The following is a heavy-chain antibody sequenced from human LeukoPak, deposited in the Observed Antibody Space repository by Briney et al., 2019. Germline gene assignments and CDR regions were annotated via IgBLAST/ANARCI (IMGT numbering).Heavy chain of an antibody. V-gene: IGHV3-21*01. J-gene: IGHJ4*02. Sequence: PGGSLRLSCAASGFTFSSYAMSWVRQAPGKGLEWVSYISAKSNYIYYADSVKGRFTISRDNAKNSLLLQMNSLRAEDTAVYYCARDKRNYYGSDYWGLGTLVTVSP. D-gene: IGHD3-10*01. CDR3: ARDKRNYYGSDY. CDR2: ISAKSNYI. CDR1: GFTFSSYA.